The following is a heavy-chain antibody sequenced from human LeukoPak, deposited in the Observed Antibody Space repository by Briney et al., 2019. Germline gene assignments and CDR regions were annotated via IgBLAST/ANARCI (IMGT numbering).Heavy chain of an antibody. V-gene: IGHV1-69*05. CDR1: GGTFSSYA. D-gene: IGHD4-17*01. CDR3: ASSYGDDGAFDI. Sequence: SVKVSCKASGGTFSSYAISWVRQAPGQGLGWMGRIIPIFGTANYAQKFQGRVTITTDESTSTAYMELSSLRSEDTAVYYCASSYGDDGAFDIWGQGTMVTVSS. CDR2: IIPIFGTA. J-gene: IGHJ3*02.